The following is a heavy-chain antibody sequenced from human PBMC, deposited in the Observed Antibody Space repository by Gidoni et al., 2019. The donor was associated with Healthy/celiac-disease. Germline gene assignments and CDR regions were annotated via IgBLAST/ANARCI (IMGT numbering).Heavy chain of an antibody. CDR2: ISAYNGNT. D-gene: IGHD3-10*01. J-gene: IGHJ4*02. CDR3: ARWHYYGSGSYWAFDY. CDR1: GYTFTSYG. Sequence: VQLVQSGSEGTKPGASVKVSCTASGYTFTSYGISWVRQAPGQGLEWMGWISAYNGNTNYAQKLQGRVTMTTDTSTSTAYMELRSLRSDDTAVHYCARWHYYGSGSYWAFDYWGQGTLVTASS. V-gene: IGHV1-18*01.